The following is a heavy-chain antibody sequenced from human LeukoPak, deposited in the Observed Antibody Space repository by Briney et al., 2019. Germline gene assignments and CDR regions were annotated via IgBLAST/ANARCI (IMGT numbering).Heavy chain of an antibody. V-gene: IGHV1-69*13. D-gene: IGHD3-10*01. J-gene: IGHJ4*02. CDR2: IIPIFGTA. CDR3: ASSTYYYGSGSHRSFDY. CDR1: GGTFSSYA. Sequence: SVKVSCEASGGTFSSYAISWVRQAPGQGLEWMGGIIPIFGTANYAQKFQGRVTITADESTSTAYMELSSLRSEDTAVYYCASSTYYYGSGSHRSFDYWGQGTLVTVSS.